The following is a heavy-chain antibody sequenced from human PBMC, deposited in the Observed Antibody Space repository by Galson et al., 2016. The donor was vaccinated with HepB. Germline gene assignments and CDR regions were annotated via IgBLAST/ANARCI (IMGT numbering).Heavy chain of an antibody. V-gene: IGHV4-39*01. CDR1: GGSINSRNYY. J-gene: IGHJ4*02. D-gene: IGHD3-16*01. CDR3: ARENPGKGAYVRTTYYFDY. CDR2: VFSSGAT. Sequence: SETLSLTCSVSGGSINSRNYYWAWIRQPPGKGLQWVGSVFSSGATSYNPSLKSRVTISVDPSKTQFSLKMNFVSAAETAVYFCARENPGKGAYVRTTYYFDYWGQGTLVTVSS.